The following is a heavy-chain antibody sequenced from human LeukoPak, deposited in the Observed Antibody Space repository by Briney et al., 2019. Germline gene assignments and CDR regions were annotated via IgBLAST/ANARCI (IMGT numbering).Heavy chain of an antibody. CDR1: GFTFSSYA. V-gene: IGHV3-23*01. J-gene: IGHJ4*02. CDR3: AKDTALMTVTTYDY. Sequence: GGSLRLSYAASGFTFSSYAMSWVRQAPGKGLEWVSAISGSGGSTYYADSVKGRFTISRDNSKNMLYLQMNSLRAEDTAVYYCAKDTALMTVTTYDYWGQGTLVTVSS. D-gene: IGHD4-17*01. CDR2: ISGSGGST.